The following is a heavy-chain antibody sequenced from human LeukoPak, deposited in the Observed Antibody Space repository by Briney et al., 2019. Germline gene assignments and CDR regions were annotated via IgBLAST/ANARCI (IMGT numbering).Heavy chain of an antibody. CDR3: AKRSGWYDTPFDY. CDR2: ISGSGGST. Sequence: GGSLRLSCAASGFTFSSYAMSWVRQAPGKGLEWVSAISGSGGSTHYADSVKGRFTISRDNSKNTLYLQMNSLRAEDTAVYYCAKRSGWYDTPFDYWGQGTLVTVSS. J-gene: IGHJ4*02. V-gene: IGHV3-23*01. D-gene: IGHD6-19*01. CDR1: GFTFSSYA.